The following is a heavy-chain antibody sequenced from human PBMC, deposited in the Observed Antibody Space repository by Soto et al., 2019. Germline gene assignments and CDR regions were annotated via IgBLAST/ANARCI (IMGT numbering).Heavy chain of an antibody. CDR3: ARDGIPDAIRPVTAFDI. J-gene: IGHJ3*02. Sequence: GXSLKVSFKASGYTFTSYGLSGVRQAPGQGLEWMGWISAYNGNTNYAQKLQGRVTMTTDTSTSTAYMELRSLRSDDTAVYYCARDGIPDAIRPVTAFDIWGQGTMVTVSS. CDR2: ISAYNGNT. D-gene: IGHD2-2*02. V-gene: IGHV1-18*04. CDR1: GYTFTSYG.